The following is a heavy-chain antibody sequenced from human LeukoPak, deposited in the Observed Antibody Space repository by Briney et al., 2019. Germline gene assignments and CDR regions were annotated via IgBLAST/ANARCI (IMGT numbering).Heavy chain of an antibody. Sequence: GGFLRLSCAASGFTFSSYEMNWVRQAPGKGLEWVSYISSSGTTIYYADSVKGRFTISRDNAKNSLYLQMNSLRAEDTAVYYCAREEAVAHWHYFDYWGQGTLDTLPS. J-gene: IGHJ4*02. D-gene: IGHD6-19*01. CDR1: GFTFSSYE. V-gene: IGHV3-48*03. CDR2: ISSSGTTI. CDR3: AREEAVAHWHYFDY.